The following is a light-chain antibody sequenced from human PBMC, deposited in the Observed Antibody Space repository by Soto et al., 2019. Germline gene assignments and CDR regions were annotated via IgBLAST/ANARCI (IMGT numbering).Light chain of an antibody. CDR3: QQHDGRPTMT. CDR2: AVS. Sequence: IQLTQSPSSLSASVGETVPITCRASQDIDNSLNWYQHQPGKAPKLLIYAVSFLETGVPSRFSGRGSGTVFSLTINSLQADDFATYYCQQHDGRPTMTFGQGTRLDIK. V-gene: IGKV1-33*01. CDR1: QDIDNS. J-gene: IGKJ5*01.